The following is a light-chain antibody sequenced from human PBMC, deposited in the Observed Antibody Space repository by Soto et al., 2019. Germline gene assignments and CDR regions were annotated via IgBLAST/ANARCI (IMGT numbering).Light chain of an antibody. J-gene: IGKJ1*01. CDR2: KAS. V-gene: IGKV1-5*03. Sequence: DIQMTQSPSTLSASVGDRVTITCRASQSISSWLAWYQQKPGKAPKLLIYKASSLESGVPSRFSGSGSGTVFTLTISSLQPDDFATYYCQQYNSYWTFGQGTTVEIK. CDR3: QQYNSYWT. CDR1: QSISSW.